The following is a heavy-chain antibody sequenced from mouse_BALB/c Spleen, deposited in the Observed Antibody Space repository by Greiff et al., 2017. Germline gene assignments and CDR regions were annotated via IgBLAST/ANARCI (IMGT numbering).Heavy chain of an antibody. CDR1: GYTFTSYW. CDR2: IYPSDSYT. V-gene: IGHV1-69*02. D-gene: IGHD2-3*01. CDR3: TRGYYLYFDV. Sequence: QVQLQQPGAELVRPGASVKLSCKASGYTFTSYWINWVKQRPGQGLEWIGNIYPSDSYTNYNQKFKDKATLTVDKSSSTAYMQLSSPTSEDSAVYYCTRGYYLYFDVWGAGTTVTVSS. J-gene: IGHJ1*01.